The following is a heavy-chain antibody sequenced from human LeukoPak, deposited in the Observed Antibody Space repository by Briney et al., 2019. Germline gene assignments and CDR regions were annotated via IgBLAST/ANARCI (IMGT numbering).Heavy chain of an antibody. CDR2: IRTKGNRYAT. CDR3: ARGGASIAGRGYFDY. V-gene: IGHV3-73*01. D-gene: IGHD6-6*01. CDR1: GLTFSGAD. Sequence: PGGSLRLSCAASGLTFSGADMHWVRQASGKGLEWVGRIRTKGNRYATAYAASVKGRFTISRDDSKNTAYLQMNSLKTEDTAVYYCARGGASIAGRGYFDYWGQGTLVTVSS. J-gene: IGHJ4*02.